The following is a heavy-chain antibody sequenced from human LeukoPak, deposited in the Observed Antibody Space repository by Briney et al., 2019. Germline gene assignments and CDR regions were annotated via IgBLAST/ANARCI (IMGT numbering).Heavy chain of an antibody. D-gene: IGHD6-19*01. CDR1: GGTFSSYA. CDR3: ARGYSSGWFQKNYYMDV. J-gene: IGHJ6*03. CDR2: IIPIFGTA. Sequence: SVKVSCKASGGTFSSYAISWVRQAPGQGLEWMGGIIPIFGTANYAQKFQGRVTITTDESTSTACMELSSLRSEDTAVYYCARGYSSGWFQKNYYMDVWGKGTTVTVSS. V-gene: IGHV1-69*05.